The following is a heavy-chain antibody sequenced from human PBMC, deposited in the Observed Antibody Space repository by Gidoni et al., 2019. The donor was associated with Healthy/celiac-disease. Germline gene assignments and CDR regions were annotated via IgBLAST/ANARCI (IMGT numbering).Heavy chain of an antibody. Sequence: EVQLVESGGGLVQPGWSLRLACEASGFTFDDYAMQWVRKAPGKGLEWVSGISWNSGSIGYADSVKGRFTISRDNAKNSLYLQMNSLRAEDTALYYCAKEYGDGAPFDYWGQGTLVTVSS. D-gene: IGHD4-17*01. CDR3: AKEYGDGAPFDY. V-gene: IGHV3-9*01. CDR1: GFTFDDYA. J-gene: IGHJ4*02. CDR2: ISWNSGSI.